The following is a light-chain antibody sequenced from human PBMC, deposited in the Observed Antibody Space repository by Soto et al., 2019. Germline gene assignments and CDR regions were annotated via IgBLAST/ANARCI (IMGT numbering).Light chain of an antibody. CDR3: QVWDSSTGV. CDR1: NIGSKN. V-gene: IGLV3-9*01. Sequence: SYELTQPLSVSVALGQTARITCGGNNIGSKNVHWYRQKPGQAPVLVIYNDSNRPSGIPERFSGSNSGNTATLTISRAQAGDEADYYCQVWDSSTGVFGTGTKLTVL. CDR2: NDS. J-gene: IGLJ1*01.